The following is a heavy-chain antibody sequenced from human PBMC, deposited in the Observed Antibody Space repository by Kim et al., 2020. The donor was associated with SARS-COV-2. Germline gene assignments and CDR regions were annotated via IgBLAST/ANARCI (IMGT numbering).Heavy chain of an antibody. CDR1: GFTFSSYS. V-gene: IGHV3-21*01. J-gene: IGHJ4*02. CDR3: ARGFYYGSGSYQYYFDY. CDR2: ISSSSSYI. D-gene: IGHD3-10*01. Sequence: GGSLRLSCAASGFTFSSYSMNWVRQAPGKGLEWVSSISSSSSYIYYADSVKGRFTISRDNAKNSLYLQMNSLRAEDTAVYYCARGFYYGSGSYQYYFDYWGQGTLVTVSS.